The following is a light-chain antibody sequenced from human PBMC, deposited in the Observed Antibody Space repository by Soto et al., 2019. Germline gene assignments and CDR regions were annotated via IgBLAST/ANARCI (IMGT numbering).Light chain of an antibody. J-gene: IGKJ5*01. V-gene: IGKV3-15*01. CDR2: GAS. Sequence: EIVMTQSPATLSVSPGERATLSCRASQSFSSNLSWYKQKPGQAPRLLISGASSRPTGIPVRFSGSGSGTEFTLTISSLQSEDFAVYYCQQYNNWPLTFGQGTRLEIK. CDR1: QSFSSN. CDR3: QQYNNWPLT.